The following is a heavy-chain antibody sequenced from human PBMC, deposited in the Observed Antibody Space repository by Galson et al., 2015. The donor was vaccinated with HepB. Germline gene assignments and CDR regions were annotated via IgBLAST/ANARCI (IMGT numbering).Heavy chain of an antibody. V-gene: IGHV3-11*01. CDR3: ARDRGIVSTISAYYMDV. CDR1: GFTFSDYY. CDR2: TTNDGSST. D-gene: IGHD5/OR15-5a*01. J-gene: IGHJ6*03. Sequence: LRLSCAASGFTFSDYYMSWIRQAPGKGLEWISYTTNDGSSTYVDSVKGRFTISRDNAKNSLDLQMHSLRAEDTAVCYCARDRGIVSTISAYYMDVWGKGTTVTVSS.